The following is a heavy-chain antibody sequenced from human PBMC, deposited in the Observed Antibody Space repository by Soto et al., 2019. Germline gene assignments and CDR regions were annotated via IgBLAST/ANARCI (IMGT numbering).Heavy chain of an antibody. CDR3: ARYDYNGYYFDY. V-gene: IGHV1-46*01. CDR2: INPSGGST. D-gene: IGHD4-4*01. Sequence: QVQLVQSGAEVKKPGASVKVSCKASGYTFSTYYMHWVRQAHGQGYEWMGIINPSGGSTTYAQKFQGRVTMNRDTSTTTVYMELSSLRSEDTAVYYCARYDYNGYYFDYWGQGTLVTVSS. J-gene: IGHJ4*02. CDR1: GYTFSTYY.